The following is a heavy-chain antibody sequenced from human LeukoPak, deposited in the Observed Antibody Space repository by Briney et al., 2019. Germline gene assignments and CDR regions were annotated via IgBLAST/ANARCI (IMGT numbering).Heavy chain of an antibody. V-gene: IGHV3-23*01. J-gene: IGHJ4*02. Sequence: PGGSLRLSCAASGFTFSSYAMSWVRQAPGRGLEWVSAISGSGGSTYYADSVKGRFTISRDNSKNTLYLQMNSLRAEDTAVYYCAKGGDGDSSGYPPAEVDYWGQGTLVTVSS. D-gene: IGHD3-22*01. CDR2: ISGSGGST. CDR1: GFTFSSYA. CDR3: AKGGDGDSSGYPPAEVDY.